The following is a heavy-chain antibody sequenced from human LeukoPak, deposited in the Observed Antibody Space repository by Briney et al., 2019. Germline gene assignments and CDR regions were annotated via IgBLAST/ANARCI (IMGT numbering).Heavy chain of an antibody. CDR2: INPNSGGT. CDR1: GYTFTGYY. Sequence: GASVKVSCKASGYTFTGYYMHWVRQAPGQGLEWMGWINPNSGGTNYAQKFQGRVTMTRDTSISTAYMELSRLRSDDTAVYYCARVSGWGMIDFDYWGQGTLVTVSS. D-gene: IGHD2-21*01. V-gene: IGHV1-2*02. CDR3: ARVSGWGMIDFDY. J-gene: IGHJ4*02.